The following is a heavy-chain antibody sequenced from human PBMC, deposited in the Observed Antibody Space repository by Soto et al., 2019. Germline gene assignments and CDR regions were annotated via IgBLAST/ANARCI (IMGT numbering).Heavy chain of an antibody. Sequence: QVQLVESGGGLVKPGGSLRLSCVASGFTFSDHSMTWIRQAPGKGLEWVSSISGSGTSIYYTDSVKGRFTISRANADNSVFLQMNSLRAEDAAVYYCAKVYYYGSGSYYNEYDAFDIWGQGTMVTVSS. CDR2: ISGSGTSI. D-gene: IGHD3-10*01. J-gene: IGHJ3*02. CDR3: AKVYYYGSGSYYNEYDAFDI. CDR1: GFTFSDHS. V-gene: IGHV3-11*01.